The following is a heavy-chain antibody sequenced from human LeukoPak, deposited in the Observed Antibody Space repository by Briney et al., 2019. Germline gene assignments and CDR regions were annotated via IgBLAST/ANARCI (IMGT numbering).Heavy chain of an antibody. Sequence: GGSLRLSCTASGFTFGDYAMSWVRQAPGKGLEWVGFIRSKAYGGTTEYAASVKGRFTISRDDSKSIAYLQMNSLKTEDTAVYYCTRGGGSYFHFDYWAQGTLVTVSS. V-gene: IGHV3-49*04. CDR2: IRSKAYGGTT. D-gene: IGHD1-26*01. J-gene: IGHJ4*02. CDR1: GFTFGDYA. CDR3: TRGGGSYFHFDY.